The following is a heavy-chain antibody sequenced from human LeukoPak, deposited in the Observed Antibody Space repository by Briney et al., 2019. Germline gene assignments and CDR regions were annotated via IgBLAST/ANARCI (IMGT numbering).Heavy chain of an antibody. V-gene: IGHV3-23*01. D-gene: IGHD5-18*01. CDR2: ISSSGSGT. CDR1: GFTFSSYA. Sequence: GGSLRLSWAASGFTFSSYAMSWVRQAPGKGLEWVSAISSSGSGTYYADSVKGRFAISRDSSKNTLYLQMNSLRAEDAAVYYCAKDRSQLWLSYFDYWGQGTLVTVSS. J-gene: IGHJ4*02. CDR3: AKDRSQLWLSYFDY.